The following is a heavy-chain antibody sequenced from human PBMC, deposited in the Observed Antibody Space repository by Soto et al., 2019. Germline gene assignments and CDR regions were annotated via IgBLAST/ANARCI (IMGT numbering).Heavy chain of an antibody. CDR1: GFTFRSYA. CDR3: ALPPTNSWFRN. Sequence: EVQLLESGGGLVQPGGSLRLSCAASGFTFRSYAMNWVRQAPGKGLEWVSCISSGGGTTYYSDFVKGRFAISRDNSKSTLYLEMHSLRAEDTAVYYCALPPTNSWFRNWGKGTLVTVSS. J-gene: IGHJ5*02. V-gene: IGHV3-23*01. CDR2: ISSGGGTT. D-gene: IGHD2-2*01.